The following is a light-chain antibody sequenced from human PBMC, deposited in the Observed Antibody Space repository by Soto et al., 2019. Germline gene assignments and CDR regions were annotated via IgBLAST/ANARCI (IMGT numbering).Light chain of an antibody. CDR1: SSDVGGYKY. Sequence: QSVLTQPASVSGSPGQSITISCTGTSSDVGGYKYLSWYQKLPGTAPTHPTHGNHYRPSGVPHRFSRSKSVTSTFLAISGLQSADEADYYCSAWDYSLNGYVFGTGTKVTV. CDR3: SAWDYSLNGYV. J-gene: IGLJ1*01. V-gene: IGLV1-44*01. CDR2: GNH.